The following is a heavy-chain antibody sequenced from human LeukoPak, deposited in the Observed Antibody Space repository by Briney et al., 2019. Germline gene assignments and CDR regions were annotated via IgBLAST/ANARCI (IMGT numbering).Heavy chain of an antibody. J-gene: IGHJ5*02. CDR1: GYTFTGYY. CDR2: INPNSGGT. CDR3: ARASPGITIFGVASPNWFDP. D-gene: IGHD3-3*01. Sequence: ASVKVSCKSSGYTFTGYYMHWVRQAPGQGPEWMGWINPNSGGTNYAQKFQGRVTMTRDTSISTAYMELSRLRSDDTAVYYCARASPGITIFGVASPNWFDPWGQGTLVTVSS. V-gene: IGHV1-2*02.